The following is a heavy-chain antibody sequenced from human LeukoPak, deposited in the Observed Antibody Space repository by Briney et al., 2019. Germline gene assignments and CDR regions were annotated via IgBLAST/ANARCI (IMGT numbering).Heavy chain of an antibody. J-gene: IGHJ4*02. CDR1: GYTFTSYG. V-gene: IGHV1-18*01. D-gene: IGHD3-10*01. Sequence: ASVKVSCKASGYTFTSYGISWVRQAPGQGLEWMGWISAYDGNTNYAQKLQGRVTMTTDTSTSTAYMELRSLGSDDTAVYYCARFRASGSGIPFDYWGQGTLVTVSS. CDR3: ARFRASGSGIPFDY. CDR2: ISAYDGNT.